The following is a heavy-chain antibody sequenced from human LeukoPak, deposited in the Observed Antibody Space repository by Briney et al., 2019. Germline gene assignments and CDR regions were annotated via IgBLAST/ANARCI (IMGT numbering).Heavy chain of an antibody. CDR1: GFNFDDNG. D-gene: IGHD3-22*01. CDR3: ARVGSSAYGDAFDI. J-gene: IGHJ3*02. V-gene: IGHV3-20*04. CDR2: INWNGVST. Sequence: GGSLRLSCAASGFNFDDNGMSWARQAPGKGLEWVSSINWNGVSTGYADSVKGRFTISRDDAKNSLYLQMNSLRAEDTALYYCARVGSSAYGDAFDIWGQGTMVTVSS.